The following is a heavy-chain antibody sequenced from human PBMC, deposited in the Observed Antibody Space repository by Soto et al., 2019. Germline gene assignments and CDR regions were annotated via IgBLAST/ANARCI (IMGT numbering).Heavy chain of an antibody. CDR2: INPNSGNI. J-gene: IGHJ4*02. CDR3: ARGRASGSYYLLDS. D-gene: IGHD3-10*01. CDR1: GDTFTTYD. Sequence: ASVKVSCKASGDTFTTYDINWVRQATGHGLEWMGWINPNSGNIGYAQRFQGRVTMTRDTAIRTAYIEVSSLRSDDTAVYYCARGRASGSYYLLDSWGQGTLVTVSS. V-gene: IGHV1-8*01.